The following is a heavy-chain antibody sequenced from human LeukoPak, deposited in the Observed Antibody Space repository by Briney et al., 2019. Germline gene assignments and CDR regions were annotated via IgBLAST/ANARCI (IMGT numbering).Heavy chain of an antibody. V-gene: IGHV3-23*01. J-gene: IGHJ4*02. CDR1: GFTFSSYA. D-gene: IGHD3-10*01. Sequence: GGSLRLSCAASGFTFSSYAMSWVRQAPGKGLEWVSAISGSGGSTYYADSVKGRFTISRDNSKNTLYLQMNSLRAEDTAVYYCARMTRHYYGSGSYPDYWGQGTLVTVSS. CDR3: ARMTRHYYGSGSYPDY. CDR2: ISGSGGST.